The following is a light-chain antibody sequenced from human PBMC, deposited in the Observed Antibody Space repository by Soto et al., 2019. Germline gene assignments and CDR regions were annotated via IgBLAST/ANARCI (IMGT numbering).Light chain of an antibody. CDR3: QQYLSLPIS. CDR2: GAF. J-gene: IGKJ5*01. V-gene: IGKV3-20*01. Sequence: IVLTQSPCNLSLSPGDRGRISCRASQSISSSYLAWYQQRPGQAPRLLIYGAFNRAAGIPDRFSGSGSGTDFTLTINRVAPEDFAVYYCQQYLSLPISFGQGTRLEIK. CDR1: QSISSSY.